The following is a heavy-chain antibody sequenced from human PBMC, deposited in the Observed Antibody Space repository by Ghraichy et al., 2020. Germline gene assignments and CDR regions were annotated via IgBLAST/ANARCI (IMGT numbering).Heavy chain of an antibody. CDR1: GYSISSGYY. Sequence: SETLSLTCTVSGYSISSGYYWGWIRQPPGKGLEWIGSIYHSGSTYYNPSLKSRVTISVDTSKNQFSLKLSSVTAADTAVYYCARDQGITMVRGVSDYWGQGTLVTVSS. J-gene: IGHJ4*02. V-gene: IGHV4-38-2*02. D-gene: IGHD3-10*01. CDR2: IYHSGST. CDR3: ARDQGITMVRGVSDY.